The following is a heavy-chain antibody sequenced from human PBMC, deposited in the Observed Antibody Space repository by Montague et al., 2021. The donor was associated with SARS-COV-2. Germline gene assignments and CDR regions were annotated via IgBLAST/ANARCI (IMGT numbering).Heavy chain of an antibody. V-gene: IGHV4-34*01. CDR1: GTSFANYY. CDR3: AKVGGFDASASD. D-gene: IGHD3-10*01. CDR2: GDHSGKT. J-gene: IGHJ4*02. Sequence: SETLSLTCAVYGTSFANYYWSWTRQAPGKGLEWIGEGDHSGKTKYNPSLQSRVIISVDRSKNQFSLKLTSVIAADTAVYYCAKVGGFDASASDWGQGTLVTVSS.